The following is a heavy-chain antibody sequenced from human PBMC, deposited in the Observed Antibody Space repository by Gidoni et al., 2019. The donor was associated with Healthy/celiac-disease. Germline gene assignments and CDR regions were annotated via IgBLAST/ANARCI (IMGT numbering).Heavy chain of an antibody. Sequence: EVQLVESGGGLVQPGRSLRLSCAASGFTFDDYAMHWVRQAPGEGLEWVSGISWNSGSIGYADSVKGRFTISRDNAKNSLYLQMNSLRAEDTALYYCAKADLNGMDVWGQGTTVTVSS. CDR2: ISWNSGSI. J-gene: IGHJ6*02. CDR3: AKADLNGMDV. V-gene: IGHV3-9*01. CDR1: GFTFDDYA.